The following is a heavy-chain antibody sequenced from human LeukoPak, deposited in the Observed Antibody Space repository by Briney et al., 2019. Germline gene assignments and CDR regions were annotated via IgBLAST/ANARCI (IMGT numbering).Heavy chain of an antibody. D-gene: IGHD6-19*01. J-gene: IGHJ4*02. CDR3: ARVLSRWVLDY. CDR1: GGPFSAYY. V-gene: IGHV4-34*01. CDR2: INHSGSS. Sequence: SETLSLTCAVYGGPFSAYYWSWIRQPPGKGLEWIGEINHSGSSNYNPSLKSRVTISIDTSKNQFSLKLSSVTAADTAVYYCARVLSRWVLDYWGQGTLVTGSS.